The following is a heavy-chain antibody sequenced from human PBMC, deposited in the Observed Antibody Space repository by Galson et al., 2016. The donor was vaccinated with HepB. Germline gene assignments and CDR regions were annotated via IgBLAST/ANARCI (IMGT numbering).Heavy chain of an antibody. D-gene: IGHD6-19*01. CDR1: GFTFSSYG. CDR3: AKSPHSSGWGHVDP. CDR2: ISYDGSNK. V-gene: IGHV3-30*18. Sequence: SVRLSCAVSGFTFSSYGIHWVRQAPGKGLEWVAVISYDGSNKYYADSVKGRFTISRDNSKNTLYLQMNSLRAEDTAMYYCAKSPHSSGWGHVDPWGQGTLVIVSS. J-gene: IGHJ5*02.